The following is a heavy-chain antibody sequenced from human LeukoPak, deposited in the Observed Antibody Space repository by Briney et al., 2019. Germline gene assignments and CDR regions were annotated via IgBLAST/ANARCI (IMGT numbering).Heavy chain of an antibody. J-gene: IGHJ4*02. Sequence: GGSLRLSCAASGFTFSSYAMSWVRQAPGKGLEWVSAISGSGGSTYYAGSVKGRFTISRDNSKNTLYLQMNSLRAEDTAVYYCAKTRTGTSRGPDYWGQGTLVTVSS. CDR2: ISGSGGST. CDR1: GFTFSSYA. D-gene: IGHD1-7*01. CDR3: AKTRTGTSRGPDY. V-gene: IGHV3-23*01.